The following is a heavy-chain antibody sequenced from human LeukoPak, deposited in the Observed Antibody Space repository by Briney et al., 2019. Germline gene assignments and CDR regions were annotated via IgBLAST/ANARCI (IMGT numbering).Heavy chain of an antibody. CDR1: GSTFSDYY. V-gene: IGHV3-11*04. CDR3: ARPLFRYCSGGSCYHDAFDI. Sequence: PGGSLRLSCAASGSTFSDYYMSWIRQAPGKGLEWVSYISSSGSTIYYADSVKGRFTISRDNAKNSLYLQMNSLRAEDTAVYYCARPLFRYCSGGSCYHDAFDIWGQGTMVTVSS. J-gene: IGHJ3*02. CDR2: ISSSGSTI. D-gene: IGHD2-15*01.